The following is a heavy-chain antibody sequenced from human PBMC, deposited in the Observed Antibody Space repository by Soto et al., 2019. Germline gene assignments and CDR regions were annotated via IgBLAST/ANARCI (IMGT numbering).Heavy chain of an antibody. CDR3: ARAAPWSYCSSTSCAYDPYYFDY. V-gene: IGHV3-33*01. J-gene: IGHJ4*02. D-gene: IGHD2-2*01. CDR1: GFTFSSYG. Sequence: GGSLRLSCAASGFTFSSYGMHWVRQAPGKGLEWVAVIWYDGSNKYYADSVKGRFTISRDNSKNTLYLQMNSLRAEDTAVYYCARAAPWSYCSSTSCAYDPYYFDYWGQGTLVTVSS. CDR2: IWYDGSNK.